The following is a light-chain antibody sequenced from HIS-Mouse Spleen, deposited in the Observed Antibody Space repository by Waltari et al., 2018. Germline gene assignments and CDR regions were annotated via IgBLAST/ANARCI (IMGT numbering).Light chain of an antibody. CDR2: EGS. CDR3: CSYEGSSTYVV. V-gene: IGLV2-23*01. J-gene: IGLJ2*01. CDR1: SSDVGSYNL. Sequence: QSALTQPASVSGSPGQSITISCTGTSSDVGSYNLFSWYQQHPGKAPKLMIYEGSRRPSWVANRLSASKSGNTAALTISGLQAEDEADDYCCSYEGSSTYVVFGGGTKLTVL.